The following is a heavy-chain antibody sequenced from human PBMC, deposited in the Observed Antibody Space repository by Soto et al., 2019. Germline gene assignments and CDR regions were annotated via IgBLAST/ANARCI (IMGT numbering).Heavy chain of an antibody. CDR2: INWNGASA. V-gene: IGHV3-20*04. Sequence: GGSLRLACTVSGFTFDNYAMSWVRQAPGKGLEWISGINWNGASAGYADSVKGRFTISRDNAKNSLYLQMNSLRAEDTALYYCARGLNKAALSFEYWGQGTLVTVSS. CDR1: GFTFDNYA. J-gene: IGHJ4*01. CDR3: ARGLNKAALSFEY. D-gene: IGHD6-25*01.